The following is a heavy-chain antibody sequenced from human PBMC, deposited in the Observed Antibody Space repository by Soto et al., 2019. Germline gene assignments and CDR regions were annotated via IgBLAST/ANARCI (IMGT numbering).Heavy chain of an antibody. Sequence: GGSLRLSCAASGFTFSSYGMHWVRQAPGKGLEWVAVIWYDGSNKYYADSVKGRFTISRDNSKNTLYLQMNSLRAEDTAVYYCAKKIFSSSWHLGSYFDYPGQRSLVPVSS. CDR3: AKKIFSSSWHLGSYFDY. CDR1: GFTFSSYG. V-gene: IGHV3-33*06. J-gene: IGHJ4*02. D-gene: IGHD6-13*01. CDR2: IWYDGSNK.